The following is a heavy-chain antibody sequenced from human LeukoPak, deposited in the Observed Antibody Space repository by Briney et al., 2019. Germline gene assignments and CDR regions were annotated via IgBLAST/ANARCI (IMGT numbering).Heavy chain of an antibody. V-gene: IGHV3-53*01. Sequence: GGSLRLSCAASGFAVSSSYMSWVRQVPGKGLEWVSVIYSGGSGSTYYADSVKGRFTISRDNSKNTLNLQMNSLRAEDTAVYYCAHRKATSWAHDYWGQGTLVTVPS. CDR1: GFAVSSSY. J-gene: IGHJ4*02. D-gene: IGHD2-2*01. CDR2: IYSGGSGST. CDR3: AHRKATSWAHDY.